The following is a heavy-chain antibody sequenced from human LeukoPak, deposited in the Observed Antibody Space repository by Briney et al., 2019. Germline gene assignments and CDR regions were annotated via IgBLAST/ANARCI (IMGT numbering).Heavy chain of an antibody. D-gene: IGHD3-9*01. Sequence: SETLSLTCTVSGGSIGTYYWSWIRQPPGKGLEWIGYIYYSGSTNYNPSLKSRVTISVDTSKNQFSLKLSSVTAADTAVYYCARAYDILTGANWFDPWGQGTLVTVSS. CDR1: GGSIGTYY. CDR2: IYYSGST. J-gene: IGHJ5*02. V-gene: IGHV4-59*08. CDR3: ARAYDILTGANWFDP.